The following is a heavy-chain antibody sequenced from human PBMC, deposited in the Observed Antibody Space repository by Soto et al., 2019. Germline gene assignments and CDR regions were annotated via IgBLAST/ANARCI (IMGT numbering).Heavy chain of an antibody. CDR3: VSGEGRNGNVTRFDF. Sequence: QMQLVESGGGVVQPGRSLRLSCAASGFTFTNHGIHWVRQAPGKGLEWVADISYNGLDKWYGDSVQGRFTISRDNFRDTAYLQMNGLRPEDTAVYYCVSGEGRNGNVTRFDFWGQGTLVTVSS. CDR1: GFTFTNHG. D-gene: IGHD3-10*01. V-gene: IGHV3-30*03. J-gene: IGHJ4*02. CDR2: ISYNGLDK.